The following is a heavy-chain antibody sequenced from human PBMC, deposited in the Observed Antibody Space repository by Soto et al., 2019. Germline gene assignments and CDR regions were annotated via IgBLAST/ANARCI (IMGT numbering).Heavy chain of an antibody. CDR3: AREQWAKNYFDY. CDR1: GFTFSSYA. D-gene: IGHD2-8*01. CDR2: ISYDGSNE. V-gene: IGHV3-30-3*01. J-gene: IGHJ4*02. Sequence: GGSLRLSCAASGFTFSSYAMHWVRQAPGKGLEWVAVISYDGSNEYYADSVKGRFTISRDNSKNTLYLQMNSLRAEDTALYYCAREQWAKNYFDYWGQGTLVTVSS.